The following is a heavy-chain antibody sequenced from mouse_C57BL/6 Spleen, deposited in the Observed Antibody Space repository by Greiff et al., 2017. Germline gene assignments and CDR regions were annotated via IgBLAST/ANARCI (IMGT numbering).Heavy chain of an antibody. CDR3: ARWNYGSSYYFDY. D-gene: IGHD1-1*01. CDR1: GYTFTSYG. V-gene: IGHV1-58*01. J-gene: IGHJ2*01. Sequence: VQLQQSGAELVRPGSSVKMSCKTSGYTFTSYGINWVKQRPGQGLEWIGYIYIGNGYTEYNEKFKGKATLTSDTSSSTAYMQRSSLTSDDSAIYFCARWNYGSSYYFDYWGQGTTLTVSS. CDR2: IYIGNGYT.